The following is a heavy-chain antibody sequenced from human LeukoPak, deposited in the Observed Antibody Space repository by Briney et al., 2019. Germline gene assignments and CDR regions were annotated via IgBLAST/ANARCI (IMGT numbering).Heavy chain of an antibody. D-gene: IGHD5-18*01. Sequence: PSETLSLTCTVSGGSISSSSYYWGWIRQPPGKGLEWIGSIYYSGSTYYNPSLKSRVTISVDTSKNQFSLKLSSVTAADTAVYYCARLADTATAPDYWGQGTLVTVSS. J-gene: IGHJ4*02. CDR2: IYYSGST. CDR1: GGSISSSSYY. CDR3: ARLADTATAPDY. V-gene: IGHV4-39*01.